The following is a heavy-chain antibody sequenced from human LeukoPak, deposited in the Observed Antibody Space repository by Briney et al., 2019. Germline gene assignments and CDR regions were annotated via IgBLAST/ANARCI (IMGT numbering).Heavy chain of an antibody. CDR2: INPRGNT. V-gene: IGHV4-34*01. CDR3: ARHQGFTFGS. J-gene: IGHJ4*02. Sequence: SETLSLTCAVYGETFRDYYWSWTRQAPGEGLEWIGEINPRGNTNYNPSLKSRVTISIDTSKNQFSLRLTSVTAADTAVYYCARHQGFTFGSWGQGTLVTVSS. CDR1: GETFRDYY. D-gene: IGHD5-18*01.